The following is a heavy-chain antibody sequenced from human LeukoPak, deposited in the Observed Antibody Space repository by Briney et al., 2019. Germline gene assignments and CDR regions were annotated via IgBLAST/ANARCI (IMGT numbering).Heavy chain of an antibody. J-gene: IGHJ4*02. D-gene: IGHD6-6*01. Sequence: GGSLRLSCAASGFIFDNYAMHWVRQAPGKGLEWVSGINWNSRSIGYADSVKGRFTISRDNAKNSLYSQMNSLRAEDTALYYCAKDIRSSSEGFDYWGQGILVTVSS. V-gene: IGHV3-9*01. CDR1: GFIFDNYA. CDR3: AKDIRSSSEGFDY. CDR2: INWNSRSI.